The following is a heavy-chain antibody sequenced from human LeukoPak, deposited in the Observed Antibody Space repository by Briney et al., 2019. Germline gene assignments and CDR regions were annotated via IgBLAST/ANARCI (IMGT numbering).Heavy chain of an antibody. CDR3: ARDYSGYDFLDY. CDR1: GDSISSSNHY. CDR2: IYYSGTT. J-gene: IGHJ4*02. V-gene: IGHV4-31*03. D-gene: IGHD5-12*01. Sequence: PQTLSLTCTVSGDSISSSNHYWTWIRQLPGKGLEWIGYIYYSGTTYYNPSLESRVTILVDTSRNQFSLRLSSVTAADTAVYYCARDYSGYDFLDYWGQGTLVTVSS.